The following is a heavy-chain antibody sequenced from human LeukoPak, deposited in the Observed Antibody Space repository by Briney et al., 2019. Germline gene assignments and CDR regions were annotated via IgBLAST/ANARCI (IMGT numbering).Heavy chain of an antibody. D-gene: IGHD3-22*01. CDR1: GFTVSSNY. CDR2: IYSGGST. V-gene: IGHV3-53*01. J-gene: IGHJ4*02. Sequence: GGSLRLSCAASGFTVSSNYMSWVRQAPGKGLEWVSVIYSGGSTYYADSVKGRFTISRDNSKNTLYLQMNSLRAEDTAVYYCASQTYYYDSSGYSEGDYWGQGTLVTVSS. CDR3: ASQTYYYDSSGYSEGDY.